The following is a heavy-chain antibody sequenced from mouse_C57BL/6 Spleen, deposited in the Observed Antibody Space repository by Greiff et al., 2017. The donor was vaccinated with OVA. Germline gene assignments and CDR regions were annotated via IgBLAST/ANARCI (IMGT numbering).Heavy chain of an antibody. CDR2: IRSKSNNYAT. V-gene: IGHV10-1*01. J-gene: IGHJ2*01. CDR1: GFSFNTYA. D-gene: IGHD2-12*01. CDR3: TTEGYYFDY. Sequence: VQLQQSGGGLVQPKGSLKLSCAASGFSFNTYAMNWVRQAPGKGLEWVARIRSKSNNYATYYADSVKDRFTISRDDSESMLYLQMNNLKTEDTAMYYCTTEGYYFDYWGQGTTLTVSS.